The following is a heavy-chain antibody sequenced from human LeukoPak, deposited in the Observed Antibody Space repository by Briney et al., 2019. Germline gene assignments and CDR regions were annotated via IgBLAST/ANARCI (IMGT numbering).Heavy chain of an antibody. CDR3: ARVERWLQFSLIDY. CDR1: GFTVSSNY. CDR2: IYSGGST. V-gene: IGHV3-53*01. Sequence: PGGSLRLSCAASGFTVSSNYVSWVRQAPGKGLEWVSVIYSGGSTYYADSVKGRFTISRDNSKNTLYLQMNSLRAEDTAVYYCARVERWLQFSLIDYWGQGTLVTVSS. D-gene: IGHD5-24*01. J-gene: IGHJ4*02.